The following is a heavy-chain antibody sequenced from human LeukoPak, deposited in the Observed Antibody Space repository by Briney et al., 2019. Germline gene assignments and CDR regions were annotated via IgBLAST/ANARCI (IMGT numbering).Heavy chain of an antibody. D-gene: IGHD6-19*01. CDR2: IKQDGREK. CDR1: GSTLSGFW. CDR3: VGGYGWLPDY. J-gene: IGHJ4*02. Sequence: GGSLRLSCAASGSTLSGFWMNWVRQAPGKGLEWVANIKQDGREKNYVDSVKGRFTISRDNAKNSAYLQMNNLRVDDTAVYYCVGGYGWLPDYWGQGTLVTVSS. V-gene: IGHV3-7*04.